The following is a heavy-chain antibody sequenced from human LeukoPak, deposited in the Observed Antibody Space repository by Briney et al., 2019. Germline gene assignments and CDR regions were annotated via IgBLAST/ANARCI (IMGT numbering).Heavy chain of an antibody. Sequence: ASVKVSCKASGGTFSSYAISWVRQAPGQGLEWMGGIIPIFGTANYAQKFQGRVTITADESTSTAYMELSSLRSEDTAVYYCARVGGFRVVPAANYYYYYMDVWGKGTTVTVSS. CDR2: IIPIFGTA. CDR1: GGTFSSYA. V-gene: IGHV1-69*13. D-gene: IGHD2-2*01. J-gene: IGHJ6*03. CDR3: ARVGGFRVVPAANYYYYYMDV.